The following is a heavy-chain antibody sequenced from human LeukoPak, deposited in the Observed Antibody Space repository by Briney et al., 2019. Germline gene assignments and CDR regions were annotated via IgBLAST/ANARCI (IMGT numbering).Heavy chain of an antibody. J-gene: IGHJ4*02. Sequence: ASVKVSCKASGYTFTSYGISWVRQAPGQGLEWMGRISAYNGNTNYAQKLQGRVTMTTDTSTSTAYMELRSLRSDDTAVYYCAREDVVVVAATPFDYWGQGTLVTVSS. D-gene: IGHD2-15*01. CDR1: GYTFTSYG. CDR2: ISAYNGNT. V-gene: IGHV1-18*01. CDR3: AREDVVVVAATPFDY.